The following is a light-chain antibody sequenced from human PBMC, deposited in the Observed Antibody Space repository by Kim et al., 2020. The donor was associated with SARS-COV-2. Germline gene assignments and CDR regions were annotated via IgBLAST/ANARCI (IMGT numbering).Light chain of an antibody. CDR1: ISNIGNND. V-gene: IGLV1-51*01. Sequence: GQRVIISCTGTISNIGNNDVAWYQKLPGAAPQLIIFDSNKRPSGIPVRFSGSKSGTSATLGIAGLQTGDEADYYCGTWDIALSGEVFGGGTKVTVL. CDR2: DSN. CDR3: GTWDIALSGEV. J-gene: IGLJ3*02.